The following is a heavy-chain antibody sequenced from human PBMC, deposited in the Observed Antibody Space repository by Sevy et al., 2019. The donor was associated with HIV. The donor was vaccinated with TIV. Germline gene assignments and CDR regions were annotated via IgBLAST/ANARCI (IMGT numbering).Heavy chain of an antibody. J-gene: IGHJ6*02. CDR3: AKPYGDQKYYYYGMDV. CDR1: EFTFSSYA. D-gene: IGHD4-17*01. Sequence: GGSLRLSCAASEFTFSSYAMSWVRQAPGKGLEWVSAISGSGGSTYYADSVKGRFTISRDNSKNTLYLQMNSLRAEDTAVYYCAKPYGDQKYYYYGMDVWGQGTTVTVSS. CDR2: ISGSGGST. V-gene: IGHV3-23*01.